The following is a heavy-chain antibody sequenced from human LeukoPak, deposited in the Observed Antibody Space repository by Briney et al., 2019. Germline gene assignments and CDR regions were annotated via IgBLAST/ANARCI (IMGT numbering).Heavy chain of an antibody. Sequence: GGSLRLSCAASGFTFGNNWMSWVRQAQGKGLEWVAIINQDGSEKYFVDSVKGRFTMSRDNAKNSLHLQMDSLRAEDTAVYYCARVISMVRGLIYYGMDGWGQVTTVTVAS. CDR1: GFTFGNNW. D-gene: IGHD3-10*01. J-gene: IGHJ6*02. V-gene: IGHV3-7*01. CDR2: INQDGSEK. CDR3: ARVISMVRGLIYYGMDG.